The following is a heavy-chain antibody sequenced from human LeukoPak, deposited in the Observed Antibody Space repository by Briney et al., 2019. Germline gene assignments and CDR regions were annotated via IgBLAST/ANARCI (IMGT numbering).Heavy chain of an antibody. CDR2: IFYSGST. CDR3: ARAAYDSSGYPFDY. J-gene: IGHJ4*02. CDR1: SGSISTSNYY. Sequence: SETLSLTCTVSSGSISTSNYYWGWVRQPPGKALEWIGNIFYSGSTYYSPSLKSRVTISVDTSKNQFSLKLSSVTAADTAVYYCARAAYDSSGYPFDYWGQGTLVTVSS. V-gene: IGHV4-39*07. D-gene: IGHD3-22*01.